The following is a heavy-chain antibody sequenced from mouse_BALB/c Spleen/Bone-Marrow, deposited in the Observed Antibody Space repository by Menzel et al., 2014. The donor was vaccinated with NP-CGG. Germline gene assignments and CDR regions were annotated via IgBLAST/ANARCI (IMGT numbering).Heavy chain of an antibody. CDR1: GDSIXSGY. CDR2: ISYSGST. J-gene: IGHJ4*01. Sequence: DVKLVESGPSLVKPSQTLSLTCSVTGDSIXSGYWNWIRKFPGNKLEYMGYISYSGSTYYNPSLKSRISITRDTSKNQYYLQLNSVTTEDTATYYCATGNAMDYWGQGTSVTVSS. D-gene: IGHD4-1*01. CDR3: ATGNAMDY. V-gene: IGHV3-8*02.